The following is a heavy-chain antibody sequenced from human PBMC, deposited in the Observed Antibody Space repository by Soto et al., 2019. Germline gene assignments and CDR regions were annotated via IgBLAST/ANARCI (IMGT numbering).Heavy chain of an antibody. CDR3: ARDRMGSAYFDY. Sequence: SETVSLTCTVSGGSISSYYWSWIRQPPGKGLEWIGYIYYSGSTNYNPSLKSRVTISVDTSKNQFSLKLSSVTAADTAVYYCARDRMGSAYFDYWGQGTLVTVSS. D-gene: IGHD1-26*01. CDR1: GGSISSYY. J-gene: IGHJ4*02. V-gene: IGHV4-59*01. CDR2: IYYSGST.